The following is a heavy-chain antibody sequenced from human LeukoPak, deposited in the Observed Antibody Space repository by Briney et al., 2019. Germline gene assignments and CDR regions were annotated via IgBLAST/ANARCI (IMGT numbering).Heavy chain of an antibody. Sequence: GGSLRLSCAASGFTFSSYAMHWVRQTPGKGLEYVSAISTNGGGTYYANSVKGRLTISRDNSKNTLYLQMGSLRAEDMAVYFCARYCNGVTCYSGYDYWGQGTLVTVSS. CDR1: GFTFSSYA. V-gene: IGHV3-64*01. CDR3: ARYCNGVTCYSGYDY. J-gene: IGHJ4*02. D-gene: IGHD2-15*01. CDR2: ISTNGGGT.